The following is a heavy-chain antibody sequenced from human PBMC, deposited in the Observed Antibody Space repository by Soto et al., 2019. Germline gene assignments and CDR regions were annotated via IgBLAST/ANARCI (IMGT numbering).Heavy chain of an antibody. CDR1: GFTFSTCS. V-gene: IGHV3-21*01. J-gene: IGHJ5*02. D-gene: IGHD3-10*01. Sequence: EVQLVESGGGLVEPGGSLRLSCATSGFTFSTCSMNWVRQAPGKGLEWVSSISATGTYTFYADSLKGRFTISRDNARNSLFLQMNSLRVEDTALYYCTTEYYSRQDLNHWGQGALVTVSS. CDR2: ISATGTYT. CDR3: TTEYYSRQDLNH.